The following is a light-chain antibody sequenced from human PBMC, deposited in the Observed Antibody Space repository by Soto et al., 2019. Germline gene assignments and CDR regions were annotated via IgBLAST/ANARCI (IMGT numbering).Light chain of an antibody. Sequence: AIRMTQSPSSFSASTGDRVTITCRASQGISSYLAWYQQKPGKAPKLLIYAASTLQSGVPSRFRGSGSGTNFTLTVSRLQSEHFATYYCQQYYSYPPYTFGQGTKLEIK. CDR1: QGISSY. V-gene: IGKV1-8*01. J-gene: IGKJ2*01. CDR3: QQYYSYPPYT. CDR2: AAS.